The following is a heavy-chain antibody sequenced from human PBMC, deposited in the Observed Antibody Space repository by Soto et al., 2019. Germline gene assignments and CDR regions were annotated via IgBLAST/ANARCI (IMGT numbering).Heavy chain of an antibody. J-gene: IGHJ4*02. V-gene: IGHV3-23*01. Sequence: PGGSLRLSCAGSGFTFNRYAMNWVRQAAGKGLEWVSGISGSGATTYYADSVKGRFTISRDNSKNTLYLQMNSLGAGDTAVYYCAKDPEVVVTAPDYWGQGTLVTVSS. CDR1: GFTFNRYA. D-gene: IGHD2-21*02. CDR3: AKDPEVVVTAPDY. CDR2: ISGSGATT.